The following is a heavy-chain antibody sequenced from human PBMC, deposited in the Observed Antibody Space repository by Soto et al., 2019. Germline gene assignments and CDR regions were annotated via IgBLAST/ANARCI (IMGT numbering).Heavy chain of an antibody. V-gene: IGHV1-18*01. Sequence: QVQLVQSGYEVKEPGASVTVSCKASGYTFNNYGITWVRQAPGQGLEWIGWISAYNGNANYARKFQGRVTLTRDTSTSTAYLGLRSLSSDDSAVYYCARGPRRFGELFDAFDIWGQGTMVPVSS. CDR2: ISAYNGNA. D-gene: IGHD3-10*01. CDR1: GYTFNNYG. CDR3: ARGPRRFGELFDAFDI. J-gene: IGHJ3*02.